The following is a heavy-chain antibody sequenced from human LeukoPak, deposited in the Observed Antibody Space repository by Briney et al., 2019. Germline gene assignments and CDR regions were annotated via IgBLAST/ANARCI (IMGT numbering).Heavy chain of an antibody. CDR3: ARSVPAQIYYYGMDV. J-gene: IGHJ6*02. V-gene: IGHV3-23*01. Sequence: GGSLRLSCAASGFTFSSYAMSWVRQAPGKGLEWVSAISGSGGSTYYADSVKGRFTISRDNSKNTLYLQMNSLRAEDTAVYYCARSVPAQIYYYGMDVWGQGTTVTVSS. D-gene: IGHD2-2*01. CDR2: ISGSGGST. CDR1: GFTFSSYA.